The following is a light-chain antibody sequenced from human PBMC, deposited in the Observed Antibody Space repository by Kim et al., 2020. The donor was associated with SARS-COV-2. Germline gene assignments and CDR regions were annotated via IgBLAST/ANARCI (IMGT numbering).Light chain of an antibody. J-gene: IGKJ1*01. V-gene: IGKV1-5*01. CDR1: QSVGGW. CDR3: QQDDNYPLT. Sequence: DIQMTQSPTTLSAYVGDRVSISCRASQSVGGWLAWYQQKPGRAPKVLIYDAFSLESGVPSRFSGSGSGTEFTLNISSLQAEDFATYYCQQDDNYPLTFGQGTKVDIK. CDR2: DAF.